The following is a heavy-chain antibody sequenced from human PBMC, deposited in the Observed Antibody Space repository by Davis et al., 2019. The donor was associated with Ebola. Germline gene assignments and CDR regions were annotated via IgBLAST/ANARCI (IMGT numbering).Heavy chain of an antibody. Sequence: GESLKISCKGSGYSFTSYWISWVRQMPGKGLEWMGRIDPSDSYTNYSPSFQGQVTISADKSISTAYLQWSSLKASDTAMYYCARHGYYGSGSYLGWFDPWGQGTLVTVSS. D-gene: IGHD3-10*01. CDR1: GYSFTSYW. J-gene: IGHJ5*02. CDR3: ARHGYYGSGSYLGWFDP. CDR2: IDPSDSYT. V-gene: IGHV5-10-1*04.